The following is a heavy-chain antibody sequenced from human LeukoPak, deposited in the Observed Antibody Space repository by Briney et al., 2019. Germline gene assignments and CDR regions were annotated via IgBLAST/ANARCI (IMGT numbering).Heavy chain of an antibody. D-gene: IGHD2-2*01. CDR3: ARSSIVVLPAALKVYYYYMDV. CDR1: GGSISSYY. Sequence: SETLSLTCTVSGGSISSYYWSWIRQPAGKGLEWIGRVYTSGSTNYNPSLKSRVTMSLDTSKNQFSLRLSSVTAADTAVYYCARSSIVVLPAALKVYYYYMDVWGKGTTVTVSS. V-gene: IGHV4-4*07. CDR2: VYTSGST. J-gene: IGHJ6*03.